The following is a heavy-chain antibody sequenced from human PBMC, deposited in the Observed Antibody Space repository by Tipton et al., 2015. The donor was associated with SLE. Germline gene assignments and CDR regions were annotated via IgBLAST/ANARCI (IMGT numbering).Heavy chain of an antibody. CDR3: AKAGLNYCGDY. D-gene: IGHD3-10*01. CDR2: ISGGSTTI. Sequence: SLRLSCAASGFSFSCYSMNWVRQAPGKGLEWVSYISGGSTTIYYADSVKGRFTISRDNAKNSLYLEMNSLRAEDTALYYCAKAGLNYCGDYWGQGTLVAVSS. J-gene: IGHJ4*02. V-gene: IGHV3-48*01. CDR1: GFSFSCYS.